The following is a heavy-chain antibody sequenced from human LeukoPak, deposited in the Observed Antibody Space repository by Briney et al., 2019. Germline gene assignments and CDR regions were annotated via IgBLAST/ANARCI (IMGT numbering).Heavy chain of an antibody. V-gene: IGHV1-24*01. CDR2: FDPEDGET. Sequence: ASVKVSCKASGYTFTGYYMHWVRQAPGKGLEWMGGFDPEDGETIYAQKFRGRVTMTEDTSTDTAYMELSSLRSEDTAVYYCATSHCSGGSCYTPNFDYWGQGTLVTVSS. CDR3: ATSHCSGGSCYTPNFDY. J-gene: IGHJ4*02. D-gene: IGHD2-15*01. CDR1: GYTFTGYY.